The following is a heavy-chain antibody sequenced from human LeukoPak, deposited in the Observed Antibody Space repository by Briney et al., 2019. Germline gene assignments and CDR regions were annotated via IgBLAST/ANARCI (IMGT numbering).Heavy chain of an antibody. V-gene: IGHV3-53*01. CDR2: IYSGGST. J-gene: IGHJ5*02. CDR1: GFTVSSNY. Sequence: GGSLRLSCAASGFTVSSNYMSWVRQAPGKGLEWVSVIYSGGSTYYADSVKGRFTISRDNAKNSLYLQMNSLRAEDTAVYYCARDGYGDSGSWFDPWGQGTLVTVSS. D-gene: IGHD4-17*01. CDR3: ARDGYGDSGSWFDP.